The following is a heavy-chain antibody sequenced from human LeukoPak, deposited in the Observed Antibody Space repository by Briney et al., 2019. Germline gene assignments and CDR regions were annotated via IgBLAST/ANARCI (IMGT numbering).Heavy chain of an antibody. V-gene: IGHV3-74*01. CDR1: GFTFNTYW. D-gene: IGHD1-26*01. J-gene: IGHJ4*02. Sequence: GGSLRLSCAASGFTFNTYWMHWVPHAPGKALVWVSRIRPGERSTNYAEAVKGRFTISRDNAKNTVYLQMNRLRVEDMAVYYCAAGRSGSNGLWNFWGQGTLVTVST. CDR3: AAGRSGSNGLWNF. CDR2: IRPGERST.